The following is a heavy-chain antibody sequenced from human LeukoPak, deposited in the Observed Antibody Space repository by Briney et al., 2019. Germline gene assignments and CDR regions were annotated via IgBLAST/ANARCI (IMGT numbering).Heavy chain of an antibody. J-gene: IGHJ4*02. Sequence: GASVKVSCKASGYTFTDYYMHWVRQAPGHSLEWMGWIDPNTGGTNSAQKFKGRVTMTRDTSISTAYMEPSRLKSDDTAIYYCARGGPTYYGLGSPDFWGQGTLLTVSS. CDR2: IDPNTGGT. CDR3: ARGGPTYYGLGSPDF. CDR1: GYTFTDYY. V-gene: IGHV1-2*02. D-gene: IGHD3-10*01.